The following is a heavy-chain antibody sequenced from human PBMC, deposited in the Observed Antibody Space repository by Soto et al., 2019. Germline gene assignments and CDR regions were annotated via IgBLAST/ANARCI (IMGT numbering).Heavy chain of an antibody. Sequence: DVQLVESGGGLVQPGGSLRLSCAISGFSVSSNYLSWVRQAPGKGLEWVSVHYSGGSTYYADSVQGRFTISRDKSNNTLYLQMPRVRAEDTAVYFCARHRHPRGTVGATSPLDPWGQGTQVTVSS. CDR2: HYSGGST. CDR1: GFSVSSNY. V-gene: IGHV3-53*01. CDR3: ARHRHPRGTVGATSPLDP. J-gene: IGHJ5*02. D-gene: IGHD1-26*01.